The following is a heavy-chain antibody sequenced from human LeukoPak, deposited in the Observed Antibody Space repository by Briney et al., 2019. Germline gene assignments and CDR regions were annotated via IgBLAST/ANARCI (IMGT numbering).Heavy chain of an antibody. CDR1: GFTFSSSA. J-gene: IGHJ4*02. D-gene: IGHD4-11*01. CDR2: INNVGSHI. V-gene: IGHV3-21*01. CDR3: ARDPTQYLRYGYFDY. Sequence: KSGGSLRLSCAASGFTFSSSAMNWVRQAPGKGLEWVSSINNVGSHIYYAGSVRGRFTISRDNAKNLLYLQMDSLRAEDTAVYYCARDPTQYLRYGYFDYWGQGALVTVSS.